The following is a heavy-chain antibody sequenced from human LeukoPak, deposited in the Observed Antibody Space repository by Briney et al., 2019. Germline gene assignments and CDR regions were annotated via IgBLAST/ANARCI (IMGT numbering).Heavy chain of an antibody. V-gene: IGHV1-69*05. CDR2: IIPIFGTA. CDR3: AADPYYYDSSHAFDI. D-gene: IGHD3-22*01. J-gene: IGHJ3*02. Sequence: SVTVSCKASGGTFSSYAISWVRQAPGQGLEWMGRIIPIFGTANYAQKFQDRVTITTDESTSTAYMELSSLRSEDTAVYYCAADPYYYDSSHAFDIWGQGTMVTVSS. CDR1: GGTFSSYA.